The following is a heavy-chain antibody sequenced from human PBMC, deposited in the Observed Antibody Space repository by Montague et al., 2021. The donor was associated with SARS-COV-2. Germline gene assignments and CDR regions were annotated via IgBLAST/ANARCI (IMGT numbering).Heavy chain of an antibody. CDR2: IHHGGST. V-gene: IGHV4-34*01. CDR1: GGSFSTYY. J-gene: IGHJ6*03. D-gene: IGHD3-10*01. Sequence: SETLSLTCAVHGGSFSTYYWNWIRQPPGKGLEWIGEIHHGGSTNYNPSLKSRVTISADTSKNRFSLKLTSVAAADTAVYYCARLGDGVVPSPILGVGPYYSYYYMDVWGKGTTVTVSS. CDR3: ARLGDGVVPSPILGVGPYYSYYYMDV.